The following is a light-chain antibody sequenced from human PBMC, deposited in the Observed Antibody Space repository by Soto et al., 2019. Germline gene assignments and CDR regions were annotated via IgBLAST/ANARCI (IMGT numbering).Light chain of an antibody. J-gene: IGLJ2*01. Sequence: QSALTQPASVSGSPGQSITISCTGTSSDVGGHNFVSWYQQHPGKAPKFIIYDVSNRPSGVSNRFSGSRSGSTASLTISGVESEDEADYYCSSYTSSSTVIFGGGTKLTVL. CDR1: SSDVGGHNF. CDR3: SSYTSSSTVI. CDR2: DVS. V-gene: IGLV2-14*03.